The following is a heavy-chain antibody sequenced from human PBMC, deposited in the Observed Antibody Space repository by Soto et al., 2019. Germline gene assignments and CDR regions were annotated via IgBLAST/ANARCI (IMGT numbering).Heavy chain of an antibody. CDR1: GFTFSSYW. V-gene: IGHV3-7*01. CDR3: ARDRGYCSSTSCYLRAFDI. Sequence: ESGGGLVQPGGSLRLSCAASGFTFSSYWMSWVRQAPGKGLEWVANIKQDGSEKYYVDSVKGRFTISRDNAKNSLYLQMNSLRAEDTAVYYCARDRGYCSSTSCYLRAFDIWGQGTMVTVSS. J-gene: IGHJ3*02. D-gene: IGHD2-2*01. CDR2: IKQDGSEK.